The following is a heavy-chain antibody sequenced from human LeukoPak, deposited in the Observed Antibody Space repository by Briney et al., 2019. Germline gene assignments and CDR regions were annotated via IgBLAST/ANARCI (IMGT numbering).Heavy chain of an antibody. D-gene: IGHD3-3*01. CDR3: ARERYDFWSGYYSYYYYYMDV. CDR2: IYYSGST. V-gene: IGHV4-59*01. Sequence: HSETLSLTCTVSGGSISSYYWSWIRQPPGKGLEWIGYIYYSGSTNYNPSLKSRVTISVDTSKNQFSLKLSSVTAADTAVYYCARERYDFWSGYYSYYYYYMDVWGKGTTVTVSS. CDR1: GGSISSYY. J-gene: IGHJ6*03.